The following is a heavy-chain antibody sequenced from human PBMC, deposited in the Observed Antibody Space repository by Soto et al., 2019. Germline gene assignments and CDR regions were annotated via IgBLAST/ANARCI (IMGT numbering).Heavy chain of an antibody. CDR2: ISSSSSYI. CDR3: AAYGSGSRYYYSSMDV. V-gene: IGHV3-21*01. CDR1: GFTFSSYS. D-gene: IGHD3-10*01. J-gene: IGHJ6*02. Sequence: EVQLVESGGGLVKPGGSLRLSCAASGFTFSSYSMNWVRQAPGKGLEWVSSISSSSSYIYYADSVKGRFTISRDNAKNSLYLQMNSLRAEDTAVYYCAAYGSGSRYYYSSMDVWGQGTTVTVS.